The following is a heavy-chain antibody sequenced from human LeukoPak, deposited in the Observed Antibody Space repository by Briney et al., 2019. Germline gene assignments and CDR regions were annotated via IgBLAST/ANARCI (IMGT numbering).Heavy chain of an antibody. J-gene: IGHJ4*02. Sequence: ETLSLTCAVYGGSFSGYYWSWIRQPPGKGLEWIGEIIHRGSTNYNPSLKSRLTISVDTSKNQFSLKLSSVTAADTAVYYCARGDTVAARPGRFDYWGQGTLVTVSS. CDR1: GGSFSGYY. CDR2: IIHRGST. D-gene: IGHD6-6*01. V-gene: IGHV4-34*01. CDR3: ARGDTVAARPGRFDY.